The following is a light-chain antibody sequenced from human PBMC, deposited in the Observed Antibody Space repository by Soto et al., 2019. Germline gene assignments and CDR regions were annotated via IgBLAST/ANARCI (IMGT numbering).Light chain of an antibody. J-gene: IGKJ1*01. CDR2: AAS. V-gene: IGKV1-27*01. Sequence: DIQMTQSPSSLSTSVRDRVPITCRASQGFSNYLAWYQQKPGKDPKLLIFAASTLQSGVPSRFSGSGSGTDFTVTISSLQPEDVATYYCQKYDSAPWTFGQGTKVEIK. CDR1: QGFSNY. CDR3: QKYDSAPWT.